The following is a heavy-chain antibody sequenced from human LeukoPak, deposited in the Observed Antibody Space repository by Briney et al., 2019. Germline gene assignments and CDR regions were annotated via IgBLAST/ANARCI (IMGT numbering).Heavy chain of an antibody. CDR2: ISISPSYI. J-gene: IGHJ5*02. Sequence: GGSLRLSCAASGFNFSDYSMSWVRQAPGQGLEWVSHISISPSYIHYADSVQGRFTISRDNAKSSLYLQMNSLRAEDTAVYYCARGAVRGGWELNWFGPWGQGALVTVSS. CDR3: ARGAVRGGWELNWFGP. V-gene: IGHV3-21*01. D-gene: IGHD1-26*01. CDR1: GFNFSDYS.